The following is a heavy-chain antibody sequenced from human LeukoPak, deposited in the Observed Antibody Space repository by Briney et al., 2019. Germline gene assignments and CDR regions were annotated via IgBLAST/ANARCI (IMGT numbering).Heavy chain of an antibody. Sequence: SETLSLTCIVSGGSISTSAYYWGWIRQPPGEGLQWIGSIYYSGNTYYNSSLKSRVTISVDTSTSQFSLRLSSVTAADTAVYYCARDGPYSTSSTHPPWGQGTLVTVSS. CDR3: ARDGPYSTSSTHPP. D-gene: IGHD6-6*01. CDR2: IYYSGNT. J-gene: IGHJ5*02. V-gene: IGHV4-39*02. CDR1: GGSISTSAYY.